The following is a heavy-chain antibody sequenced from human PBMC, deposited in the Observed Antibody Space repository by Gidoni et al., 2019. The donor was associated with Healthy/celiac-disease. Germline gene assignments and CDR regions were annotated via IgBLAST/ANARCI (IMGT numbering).Heavy chain of an antibody. CDR2: FIPSVGPA. J-gene: IGHJ4*02. D-gene: IGHD1-26*01. CDR3: AGDAPLCVGATGGPFDY. V-gene: IGHV1-69*01. Sequence: QVQLVQSGAEVKKPGSSVQVYCKAPGGTFSSDAISWVREAPGQGLGWMGGFIPSVGPANYAQKFQVSVTMTADEATSTAYMELSSLRSEYTAVYYCAGDAPLCVGATGGPFDYWGQGTLVTVSS. CDR1: GGTFSSDA.